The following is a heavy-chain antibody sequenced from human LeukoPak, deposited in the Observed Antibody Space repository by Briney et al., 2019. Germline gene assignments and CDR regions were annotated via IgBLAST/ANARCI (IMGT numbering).Heavy chain of an antibody. V-gene: IGHV4-61*02. D-gene: IGHD5-18*01. Sequence: SETLSLTCTVSGGSINNGNHFWTWIRQPAGKGLEWIGRIYTSGSTNYNPSLKSRVTISVDTSKNQFSLKLSSVTAADTAVYYCARDAAAMLPVPFDYWGQGTLVTVSS. J-gene: IGHJ4*02. CDR3: ARDAAAMLPVPFDY. CDR2: IYTSGST. CDR1: GGSINNGNHF.